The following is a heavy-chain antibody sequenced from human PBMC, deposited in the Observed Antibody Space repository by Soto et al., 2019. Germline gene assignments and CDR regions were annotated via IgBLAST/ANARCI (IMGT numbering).Heavy chain of an antibody. CDR1: GGSISSYY. J-gene: IGHJ3*02. V-gene: IGHV4-4*07. D-gene: IGHD4-17*01. Sequence: SETLSLTCTVSGGSISSYYWSWIRQPAGKGLEWIGRIYTSGSTNYNPSLKSRVTMSVDTSKNQFSLKLSSVTAADTAVYYCATDYGDYGGPFPHAFDICGQGTMVTVSS. CDR3: ATDYGDYGGPFPHAFDI. CDR2: IYTSGST.